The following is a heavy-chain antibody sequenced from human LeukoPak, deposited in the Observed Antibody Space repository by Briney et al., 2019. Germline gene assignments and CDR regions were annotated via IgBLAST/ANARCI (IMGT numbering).Heavy chain of an antibody. V-gene: IGHV3-48*03. CDR3: AKVKGTYYFDY. CDR2: ISSSGSTI. D-gene: IGHD3-10*01. CDR1: GFTFSSYE. Sequence: GGSLRLSCAASGFTFSSYEMNWVRQAPGKGLEWVSYISSSGSTIYYADSVKGRFTISRDNAKNSLYLQMNSLRAEDTAVYYCAKVKGTYYFDYWGQGTLVTVSS. J-gene: IGHJ4*02.